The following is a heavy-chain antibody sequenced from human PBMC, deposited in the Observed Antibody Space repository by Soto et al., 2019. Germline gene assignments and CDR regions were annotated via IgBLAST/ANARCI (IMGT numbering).Heavy chain of an antibody. CDR3: VGESGYPSSDAFDI. Sequence: QMLLVESGGGVVQPGRSLRLSCSASGSIFSSYGMHWVRQAPGKGLEWVAVIWYDGSRQDYADAVKGRFTISRDNSKNTLYLQLNNLRADDTAMYYCVGESGYPSSDAFDIWGQGTMVTVS. CDR2: IWYDGSRQ. CDR1: GSIFSSYG. D-gene: IGHD2-15*01. J-gene: IGHJ3*02. V-gene: IGHV3-33*01.